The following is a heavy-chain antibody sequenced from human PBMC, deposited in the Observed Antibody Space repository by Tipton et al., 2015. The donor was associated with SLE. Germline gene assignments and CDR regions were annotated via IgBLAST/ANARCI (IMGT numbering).Heavy chain of an antibody. CDR1: GFTFNTHG. J-gene: IGHJ4*02. CDR2: VYTSGST. D-gene: IGHD1-7*01. CDR3: ASQNWNYFY. V-gene: IGHV4-4*08. Sequence: LRLSCAASGFTFNTHGMSWVRQAPGKGLEWIGYVYTSGSTIYNPSLKSRLTISEDRSKKQFSLRLTSVTAADTALYYCASQNWNYFYWGQGTLVSVSS.